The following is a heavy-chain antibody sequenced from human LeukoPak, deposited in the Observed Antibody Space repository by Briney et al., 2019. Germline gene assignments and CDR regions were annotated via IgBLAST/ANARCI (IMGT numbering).Heavy chain of an antibody. CDR2: INHSGGT. D-gene: IGHD6-19*01. V-gene: IGHV4-34*01. Sequence: SETLSLTCAVYGGSFSGYYWSWIRQPPGKGLEWIGEINHSGGTNYNPSLKSRVTISVDTSKNQFSLKLSSVTAADTAVYYCARATFRARSYSSGWYSDYWGQGTLVTVSS. J-gene: IGHJ4*02. CDR3: ARATFRARSYSSGWYSDY. CDR1: GGSFSGYY.